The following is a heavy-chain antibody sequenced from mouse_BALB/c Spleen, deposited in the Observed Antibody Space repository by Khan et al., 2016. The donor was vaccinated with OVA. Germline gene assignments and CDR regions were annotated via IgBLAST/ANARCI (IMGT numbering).Heavy chain of an antibody. V-gene: IGHV5-17*02. CDR2: ISGDSTTI. Sequence: EVELVESGGGLVQPGGSRKLSCAASGFTFSSYGVHWVRQAPERGLEWVAYISGDSTTIYYADTVKGRFTISRDNPKNTLFLQMTSLMSEDTDKYYCATSYFYGYYFDYWGPGTTLTVSS. J-gene: IGHJ2*01. CDR1: GFTFSSYG. CDR3: ATSYFYGYYFDY. D-gene: IGHD1-1*01.